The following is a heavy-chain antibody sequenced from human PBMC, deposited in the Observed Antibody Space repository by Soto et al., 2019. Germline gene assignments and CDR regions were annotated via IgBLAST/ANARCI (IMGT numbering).Heavy chain of an antibody. D-gene: IGHD2-2*01. J-gene: IGHJ5*02. Sequence: QVQLVQSGAEVKKPGASVKVSCKASGYTFTSYGISWVRQAPGQGLEWMGWISADNGNTNYAQKLQGRVTMTTDTPTSTAYMELRSLRSDDTAVYYCATDCSSTTCYPWNWFDPWGQGTLVTVSS. V-gene: IGHV1-18*01. CDR1: GYTFTSYG. CDR2: ISADNGNT. CDR3: ATDCSSTTCYPWNWFDP.